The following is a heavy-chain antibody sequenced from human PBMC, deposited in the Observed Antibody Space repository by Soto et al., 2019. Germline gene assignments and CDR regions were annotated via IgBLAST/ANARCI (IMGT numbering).Heavy chain of an antibody. Sequence: GGSLILSCAASGFTFSSYSMNWVRQAPGKGLEWVSYISSSSSTIYYADSVKGRFTISRDNAKNSLYLQMNSLRAEDTAVYYCATRIAATGTHWYFDLWGGGTLVTVSS. D-gene: IGHD6-13*01. CDR2: ISSSSSTI. J-gene: IGHJ2*01. CDR1: GFTFSSYS. CDR3: ATRIAATGTHWYFDL. V-gene: IGHV3-48*01.